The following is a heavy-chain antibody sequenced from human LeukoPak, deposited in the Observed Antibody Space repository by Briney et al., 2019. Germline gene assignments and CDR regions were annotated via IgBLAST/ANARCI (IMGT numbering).Heavy chain of an antibody. CDR1: GYTFTSYG. D-gene: IGHD3-10*01. V-gene: IGHV1-18*01. J-gene: IGHJ5*02. CDR2: ISAYNGNT. Sequence: ASVKVSCKASGYTFTSYGISWVRQAPGQGLEWMGWISAYNGNTNYAQKLQGRVTMTTDTSPSTAYMELRSLRSDDTAVYYCARDLGILWFGEFPTNWFDPWGQGTLVTVSS. CDR3: ARDLGILWFGEFPTNWFDP.